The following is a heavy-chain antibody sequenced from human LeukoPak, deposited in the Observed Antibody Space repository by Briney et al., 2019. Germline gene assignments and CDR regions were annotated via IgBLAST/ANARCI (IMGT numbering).Heavy chain of an antibody. D-gene: IGHD4-17*01. CDR2: YYGGGDT. Sequence: GGPQRLCYASADFTASNNYMRLGRQAREGGVEWVSVYYGGGDTYYADSLKGQFTISRDNSKNTLYLQTNSLRAEDTAVYYCAKIRVGLGDSLLDYWGEETLVTVSS. J-gene: IGHJ4*02. CDR3: AKIRVGLGDSLLDY. CDR1: DFTASNNY. V-gene: IGHV3-53*01.